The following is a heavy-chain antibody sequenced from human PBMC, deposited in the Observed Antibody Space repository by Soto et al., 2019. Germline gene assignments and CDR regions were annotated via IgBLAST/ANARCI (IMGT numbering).Heavy chain of an antibody. V-gene: IGHV3-30-3*01. CDR3: ARDLGEEYGGSP. Sequence: GGSLRLSCAASGFTFSSYAMHWVRQAPGKGLEWVAVISYDGSNKYYADSVKGRFTISRDNSKNTLYLQMNSLRAEDTAVYYCARDLGEEYGGSPWGQGTLVTVSS. D-gene: IGHD2-15*01. J-gene: IGHJ5*02. CDR2: ISYDGSNK. CDR1: GFTFSSYA.